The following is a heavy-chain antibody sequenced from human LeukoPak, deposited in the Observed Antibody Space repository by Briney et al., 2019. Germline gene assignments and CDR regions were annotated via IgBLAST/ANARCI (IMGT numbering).Heavy chain of an antibody. J-gene: IGHJ4*02. Sequence: GGSLRLSCAASGFTFSSYGMSWVRQAPGKGLEWVSGISGSGDSTYYADSVKGRFTISRDNFKNTLYLQLNSLRAEDTAVYYCAKDRRPKRGYCSGGSCYVPDYFDYWGQGTLVTVSS. CDR2: ISGSGDST. CDR1: GFTFSSYG. D-gene: IGHD2-15*01. V-gene: IGHV3-23*01. CDR3: AKDRRPKRGYCSGGSCYVPDYFDY.